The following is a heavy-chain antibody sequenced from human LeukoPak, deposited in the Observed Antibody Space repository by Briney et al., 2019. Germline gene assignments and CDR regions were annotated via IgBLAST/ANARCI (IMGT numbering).Heavy chain of an antibody. CDR3: AIKGLWFGDLSGGFDI. CDR1: GYTFTSYA. D-gene: IGHD3-10*01. Sequence: RASVKVSCKASGYTFTSYAMHWVRQAPGQRLEWMGWINAGNGNTKYSQKFQGRVTITSDTSASTAYMELSSLISEDSAVYYCAIKGLWFGDLSGGFDIWGQGTMVTVSS. J-gene: IGHJ3*02. CDR2: INAGNGNT. V-gene: IGHV1-3*01.